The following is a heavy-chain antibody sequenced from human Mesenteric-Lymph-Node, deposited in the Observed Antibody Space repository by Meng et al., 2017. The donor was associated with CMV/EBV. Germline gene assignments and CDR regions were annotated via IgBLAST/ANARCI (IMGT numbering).Heavy chain of an antibody. D-gene: IGHD2-15*01. Sequence: GSLRLSCTVSDGSISSYYWSWIRQPPGKGLEWIGYIYYSGSTNYNPSLKSRVTTSVDTSKNQFSLKLSSVTAADTAVYYCARFHRVGEAFDIWGQGTMVTVSS. V-gene: IGHV4-59*01. CDR3: ARFHRVGEAFDI. CDR2: IYYSGST. CDR1: DGSISSYY. J-gene: IGHJ3*02.